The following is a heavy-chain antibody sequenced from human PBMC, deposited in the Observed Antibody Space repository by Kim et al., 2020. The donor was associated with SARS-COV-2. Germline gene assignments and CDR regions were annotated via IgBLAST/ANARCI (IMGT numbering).Heavy chain of an antibody. CDR1: GGSFSGYY. V-gene: IGHV4-34*01. CDR2: INHSGST. J-gene: IGHJ4*01. Sequence: SETLSLTCAVYGGSFSGYYWSWIRQPPGKGLEWIGEINHSGSTNYNPSIKSRVTISVDTSKNQFSLKLSSVTAADTAVYYCARGLSVATITPVYFDYWG. CDR3: ARGLSVATITPVYFDY. D-gene: IGHD5-12*01.